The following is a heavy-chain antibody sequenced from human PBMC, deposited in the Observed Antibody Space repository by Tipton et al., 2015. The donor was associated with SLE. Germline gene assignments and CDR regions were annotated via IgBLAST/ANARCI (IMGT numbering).Heavy chain of an antibody. CDR2: IYHSGST. CDR1: GYSISSGYY. CDR3: ARDLRSTSDFFDY. V-gene: IGHV4-38-2*02. Sequence: TLSLTCTVSGYSISSGYYWGWIRQPPGKGLKWIGSIYHSGSTYYNPSLKSRVTISVDRSKNQFSLKLSSVTAADTAVYYCARDLRSTSDFFDYWGQGTLVTVSS. J-gene: IGHJ4*02. D-gene: IGHD2-2*01.